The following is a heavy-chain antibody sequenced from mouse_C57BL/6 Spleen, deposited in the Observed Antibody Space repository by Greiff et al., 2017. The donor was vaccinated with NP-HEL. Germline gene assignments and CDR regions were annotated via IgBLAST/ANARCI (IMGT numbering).Heavy chain of an antibody. Sequence: VQLQQPGAELVRPGSSVKLSCKASGYTFTSYWMDWVKQRPGQGLEWIGNIYPSDSETHYNQKFKDKATLTVDKSSSTAYTQLSSLTSEDSAVYYCARLIVATGDYAMDYWGQGTSVTVSS. CDR3: ARLIVATGDYAMDY. CDR2: IYPSDSET. CDR1: GYTFTSYW. D-gene: IGHD1-1*01. J-gene: IGHJ4*01. V-gene: IGHV1-61*01.